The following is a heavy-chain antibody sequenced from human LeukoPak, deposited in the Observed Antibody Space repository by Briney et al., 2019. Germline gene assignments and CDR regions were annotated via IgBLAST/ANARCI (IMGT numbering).Heavy chain of an antibody. V-gene: IGHV3-30*18. CDR2: ISYDGGKK. CDR1: GFTFATYG. J-gene: IGHJ1*01. Sequence: GRSLRLSCEASGFTFATYGMHWVRQAPGKGPEWVAFISYDGGKKYYPDSVKGRFTISRDNSRNTLYLQINSLRPEDTAVYYCAKESGSRSYGAYFPHWGQGTLVTVSS. CDR3: AKESGSRSYGAYFPH. D-gene: IGHD6-13*01.